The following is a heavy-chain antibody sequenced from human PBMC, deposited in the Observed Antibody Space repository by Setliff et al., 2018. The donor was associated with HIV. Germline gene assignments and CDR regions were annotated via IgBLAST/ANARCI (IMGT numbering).Heavy chain of an antibody. CDR2: AHHRGRT. CDR1: GVSISTNNF. J-gene: IGHJ4*02. D-gene: IGHD6-13*01. V-gene: IGHV4-4*02. CDR3: ALDEAAAGVGQGKFLY. Sequence: SETLSLTCAVSGVSISTNNFWSWVRQPPGKGLEWIGDAHHRGRTNYNPSLKSRVTISVDDSKNEFSLKVTSVTAADTAVYYCALDEAAAGVGQGKFLYWGQGILVTV.